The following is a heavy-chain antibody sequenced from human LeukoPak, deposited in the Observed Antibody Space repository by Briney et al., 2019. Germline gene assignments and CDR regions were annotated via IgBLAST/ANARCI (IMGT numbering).Heavy chain of an antibody. V-gene: IGHV1-2*02. CDR1: GYTFTGYY. CDR2: INPNSGGT. J-gene: IGHJ4*02. Sequence: SVKVSCKASGYTFTGYYMHWVRQAPGQGLEWMGWINPNSGGTNYAQKFQGRVTMTRDTSISTAYMELSRLRSDDTAVYYCARAPYYYDSSGSIKPFDYWGQGTLVTVSS. D-gene: IGHD3-22*01. CDR3: ARAPYYYDSSGSIKPFDY.